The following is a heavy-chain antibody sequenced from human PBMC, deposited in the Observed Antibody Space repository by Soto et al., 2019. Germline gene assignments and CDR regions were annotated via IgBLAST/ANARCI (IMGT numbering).Heavy chain of an antibody. J-gene: IGHJ6*02. CDR2: IWYDGSNK. D-gene: IGHD3-3*01. V-gene: IGHV3-33*01. Sequence: GGSLRLSCAASGFTFSSYGMHWVRQAPGKGLEWVAVIWYDGSNKYYADSVKGRFTISRDNSKNTLYLQMNSLRAEDTAVYYCARVLAPSTYYDFWSGYPGPYYYGMDVWGHVTTVTVS. CDR1: GFTFSSYG. CDR3: ARVLAPSTYYDFWSGYPGPYYYGMDV.